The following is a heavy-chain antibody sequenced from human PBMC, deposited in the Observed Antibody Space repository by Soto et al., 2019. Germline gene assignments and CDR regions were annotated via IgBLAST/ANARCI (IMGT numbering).Heavy chain of an antibody. D-gene: IGHD2-8*01. J-gene: IGHJ4*02. CDR3: AGQGYYSTKTYPPSRF. Sequence: PSETLSLTCTVSGGSISSSDYYWGWIRQPPGKGLEWIGSIYYSGNTYYNPSLKSRVTISVDTSKNQFSLKLNSVTAADTAVYYCAGQGYYSTKTYPPSRFWGQGTLVTVPS. CDR2: IYYSGNT. CDR1: GGSISSSDYY. V-gene: IGHV4-39*01.